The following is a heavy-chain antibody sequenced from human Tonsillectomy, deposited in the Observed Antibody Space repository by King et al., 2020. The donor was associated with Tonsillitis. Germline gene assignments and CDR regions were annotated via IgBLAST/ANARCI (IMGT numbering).Heavy chain of an antibody. V-gene: IGHV1-69*01. CDR3: ARGGYYDASGLRLDY. D-gene: IGHD3-22*01. J-gene: IGHJ4*02. Sequence: QLVQSGAEVKKPGSSVKVFCKASGGSFSSHAISWVRQAPGQGLEWMGGIIPMPGTSNYAQKIQGRVTITADESTTTADMELSSLRAEDTAVYYCARGGYYDASGLRLDYWGQGTPVTVSS. CDR1: GGSFSSHA. CDR2: IIPMPGTS.